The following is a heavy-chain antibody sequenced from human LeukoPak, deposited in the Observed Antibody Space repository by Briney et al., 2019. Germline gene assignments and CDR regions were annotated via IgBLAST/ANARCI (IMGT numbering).Heavy chain of an antibody. CDR2: ISGSGGST. V-gene: IGHV3-23*01. Sequence: GGSLRLSCAASGFTFSSYAMSWVRQAPGKGLEWVSAISGSGGSTYYADSVKGRFTISRDNSKNTLYLQMNSLRAEDTAVYYCAKAQAQYSGYDPYYFDYWGQGTPVTVSS. D-gene: IGHD5-12*01. CDR3: AKAQAQYSGYDPYYFDY. J-gene: IGHJ4*02. CDR1: GFTFSSYA.